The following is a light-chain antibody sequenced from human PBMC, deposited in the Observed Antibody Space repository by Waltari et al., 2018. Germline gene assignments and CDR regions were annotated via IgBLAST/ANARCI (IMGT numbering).Light chain of an antibody. CDR3: SSYAGSNHLL. Sequence: QSALTQPPSASGSPGQSVTISCTGTSIDIGDYNYVSWYQQHPGKAPKLIISDVSKRPSGVPDRCSGAKSGNTASLTVSGLQAADEADYYCSSYAGSNHLLFGGGTKLTVL. CDR2: DVS. J-gene: IGLJ2*01. V-gene: IGLV2-8*01. CDR1: SIDIGDYNY.